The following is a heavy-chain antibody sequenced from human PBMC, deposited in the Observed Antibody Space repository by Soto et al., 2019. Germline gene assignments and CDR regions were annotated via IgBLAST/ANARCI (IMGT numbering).Heavy chain of an antibody. Sequence: PSGRLSLPCTAAGNSVSRVRFHWAWIRRPPGKGLEWIGYIYKGDSSCYRPSLDSRMRMSLGATRNPYSLRLTSVTAADTAVYFCARAPVVLDTISYFDYWGQGKLVTVSS. J-gene: IGHJ4*02. D-gene: IGHD3-3*01. CDR3: ARAPVVLDTISYFDY. V-gene: IGHV4-30-4*01. CDR1: GNSVSRVRFH. CDR2: IYKGDSS.